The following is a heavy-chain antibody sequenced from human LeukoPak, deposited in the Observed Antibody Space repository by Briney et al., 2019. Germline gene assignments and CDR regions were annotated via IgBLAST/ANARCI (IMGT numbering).Heavy chain of an antibody. Sequence: PSETLSLTCAVYGGSFSGYYWSWIRQPPGKGLEWIGEINHSGSTNYNPSLKSRVTISVDTYKNQFSLKLSSVTAADTAVYYCAGNARASSDYWGQGTLVTVSS. D-gene: IGHD2-2*01. V-gene: IGHV4-34*01. J-gene: IGHJ4*02. CDR2: INHSGST. CDR1: GGSFSGYY. CDR3: AGNARASSDY.